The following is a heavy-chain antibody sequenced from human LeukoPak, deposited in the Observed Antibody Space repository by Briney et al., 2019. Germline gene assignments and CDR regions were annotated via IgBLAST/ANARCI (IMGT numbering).Heavy chain of an antibody. CDR1: GGSISSSSYY. J-gene: IGHJ3*02. D-gene: IGHD3-10*01. V-gene: IGHV4-39*07. CDR2: IYYSGST. CDR3: ARDLLWFGWGAFGI. Sequence: SETLSLTCTVSGGSISSSSYYWGWIRQPPGKGLEWIGSIYYSGSTYYNPSLKSRVTISVDTSKNQFSLKLSSVTAADTAVYYCARDLLWFGWGAFGIWGQGTMVTVSS.